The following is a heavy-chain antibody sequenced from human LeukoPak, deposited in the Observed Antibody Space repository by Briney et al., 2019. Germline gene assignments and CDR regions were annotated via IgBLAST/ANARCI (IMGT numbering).Heavy chain of an antibody. CDR2: ISYDESNK. V-gene: IGHV3-30*18. D-gene: IGHD6-13*01. CDR1: GFTFSNAW. CDR3: AKDQYSSSWYFDYYYYYGMDV. J-gene: IGHJ6*02. Sequence: GGSLRLSCAASGFTFSNAWMSWVRQAPGKGLEWVAVISYDESNKYYADSVKGRFTISRDNSKDTLYLQMNSLRAEDTAVYYCAKDQYSSSWYFDYYYYYGMDVWGQGTTVTVSS.